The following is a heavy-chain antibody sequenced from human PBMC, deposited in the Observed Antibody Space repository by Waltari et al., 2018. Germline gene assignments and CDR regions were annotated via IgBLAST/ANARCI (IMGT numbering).Heavy chain of an antibody. CDR3: ARDLGGWSLGSLDV. V-gene: IGHV4-59*12. CDR1: GGSFSSYW. D-gene: IGHD6-19*01. Sequence: QVQLQESGPGLVKPSETLSLTCAVSGGSFSSYWWSWIRQPPGKGLEWIGEINGNSGSTNDNPALKSRVTISKDASKNQFSLKLSSVTAADKAVYYCARDLGGWSLGSLDVWGRGVLVTVSS. J-gene: IGHJ4*02. CDR2: INGNSGST.